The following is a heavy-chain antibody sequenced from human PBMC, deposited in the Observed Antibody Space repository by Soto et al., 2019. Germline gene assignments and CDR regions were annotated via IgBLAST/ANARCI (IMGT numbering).Heavy chain of an antibody. V-gene: IGHV3-30*18. J-gene: IGHJ3*02. CDR3: AKADTSAFDI. CDR1: GFTFSSYG. Sequence: QVQLVESGGGVVQPGRSLRLSCAASGFTFSSYGMHWVRQAPGKGLEWVAVISYDGSIKYYADSVKGRFTISRDNSKNTLYLQMNSLRAEDTAVYYCAKADTSAFDIWGQGTMVTVSS. CDR2: ISYDGSIK.